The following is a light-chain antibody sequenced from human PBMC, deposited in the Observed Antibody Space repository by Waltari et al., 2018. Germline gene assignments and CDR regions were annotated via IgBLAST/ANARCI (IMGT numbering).Light chain of an antibody. Sequence: QSALTQPASVSASLGQSLTISCTGTSSDIGLYDLISWYQQHPGKAPKLIIHETTKRPAGVPNRVSCSSSGNTASLTISGLQAEDEADYYCCSFAGRSWLFGGGTKLTVL. CDR3: CSFAGRSWL. CDR1: SSDIGLYDL. V-gene: IGLV2-23*01. CDR2: ETT. J-gene: IGLJ3*02.